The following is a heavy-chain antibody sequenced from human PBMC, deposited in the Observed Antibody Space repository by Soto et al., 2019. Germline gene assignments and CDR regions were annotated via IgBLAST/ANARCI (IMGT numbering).Heavy chain of an antibody. J-gene: IGHJ5*02. D-gene: IGHD3-10*01. CDR3: ASQSITMVRGLDP. CDR1: GGSISSYY. V-gene: IGHV4-59*01. CDR2: IYYSGST. Sequence: SETLSLTCTVSGGSISSYYWSWIRQPPGKGLEWIGYIYYSGSTNYNPSLKSRVTISVDTSKNQFSLKLSSVTAADTAVYYCASQSITMVRGLDPWGQGTLVTVS.